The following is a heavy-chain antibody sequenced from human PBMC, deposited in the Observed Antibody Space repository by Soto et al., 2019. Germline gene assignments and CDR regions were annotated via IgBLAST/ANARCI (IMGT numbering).Heavy chain of an antibody. V-gene: IGHV4-34*01. D-gene: IGHD6-13*01. J-gene: IGHJ4*02. CDR3: ARGRWLSKYSTSRSFFDF. Sequence: ETLSLTCVVSGGSFSGHYWGWIRQPPGKGLEWIGESNLGGGVKYNPSLTSRATISGDTSKNQFFLNLTSVTAADTAVYYCARGRWLSKYSTSRSFFDFWGQGVLVTVSS. CDR1: GGSFSGHY. CDR2: SNLGGGV.